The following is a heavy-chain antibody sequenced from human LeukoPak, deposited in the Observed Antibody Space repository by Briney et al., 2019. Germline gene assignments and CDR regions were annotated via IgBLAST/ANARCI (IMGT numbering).Heavy chain of an antibody. J-gene: IGHJ4*02. Sequence: GSLRLSCAASGFSFGDSDMNWFRQAPGKGLEWVSAISGSGGSTYYADSVKGRFTISRDNSKNTLYLQMNSLRAEDTAVYYCAKQSTMVRGVVDYWGQGTLVTVSS. V-gene: IGHV3-23*01. CDR3: AKQSTMVRGVVDY. CDR1: GFSFGDSD. D-gene: IGHD3-10*01. CDR2: ISGSGGST.